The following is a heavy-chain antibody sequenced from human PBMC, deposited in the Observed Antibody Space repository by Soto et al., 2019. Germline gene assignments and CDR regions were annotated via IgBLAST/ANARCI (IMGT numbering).Heavy chain of an antibody. CDR1: GFTLSSFA. CDR3: AKDPPTTGTTFDY. J-gene: IGHJ4*02. D-gene: IGHD1-1*01. CDR2: INKSGGST. Sequence: GGSLRLSCAASGFTLSSFAMSWVRQAPGKGLEWVSAINKSGGSTYYADSVKGRFTISRDNSKNMLFLQINGLRAEDTAVYYCAKDPPTTGTTFDYWGRGTLVTVSS. V-gene: IGHV3-23*01.